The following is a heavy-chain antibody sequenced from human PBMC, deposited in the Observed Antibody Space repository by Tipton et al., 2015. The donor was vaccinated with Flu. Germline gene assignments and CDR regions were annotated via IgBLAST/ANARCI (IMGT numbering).Heavy chain of an antibody. J-gene: IGHJ4*02. CDR3: ARGRDSGHFFDY. V-gene: IGHV3-7*01. CDR2: IKEDGSEK. CDR1: GFTFSTYW. Sequence: SLRLSCAAAGFTFSTYWMSWVRQAPGKGLEWVANIKEDGSEKYYVDSVKGRFTISRDNAKNSLFLQMNSLRAEDTAVYYCARGRDSGHFFDYWGQGALVTVSS. D-gene: IGHD5-12*01.